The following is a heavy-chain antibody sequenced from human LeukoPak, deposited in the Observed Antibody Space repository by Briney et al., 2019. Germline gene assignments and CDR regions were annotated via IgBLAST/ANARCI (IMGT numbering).Heavy chain of an antibody. CDR2: ISGSGGST. J-gene: IGHJ6*02. V-gene: IGHV3-23*01. CDR3: ARERVYSKVTYGMDV. D-gene: IGHD4-11*01. Sequence: GSLRLSCAASGFTFSSYAMSWVRQAPGKGLEWVSAISGSGGSTYYADSVKGRFTISRDNSKNTLYLQMNSLRAEDTAVYYCARERVYSKVTYGMDVWGQGTTVTVSS. CDR1: GFTFSSYA.